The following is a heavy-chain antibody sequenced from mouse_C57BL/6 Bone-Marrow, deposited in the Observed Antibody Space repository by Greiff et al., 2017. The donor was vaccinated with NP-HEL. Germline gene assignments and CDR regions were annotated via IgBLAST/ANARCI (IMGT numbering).Heavy chain of an antibody. CDR1: GYTFTSYG. CDR3: ARRTVVGYYYAMDY. Sequence: VQLQQSGAELARPGASVKLSCKASGYTFTSYGISWVKQRTGQGLEWIGEIYPRSGNTYYNEKFKGKATLTADKSSSTAYMELRSLTSEDSAVYFCARRTVVGYYYAMDYWGQGTSVTVSS. D-gene: IGHD1-1*01. J-gene: IGHJ4*01. CDR2: IYPRSGNT. V-gene: IGHV1-81*01.